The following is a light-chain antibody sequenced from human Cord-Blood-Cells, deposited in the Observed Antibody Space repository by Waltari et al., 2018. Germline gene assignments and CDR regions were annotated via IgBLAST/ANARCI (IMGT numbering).Light chain of an antibody. CDR3: CSYAGSYTYV. V-gene: IGLV2-11*01. CDR2: DVS. J-gene: IGLJ1*01. Sequence: QSALTQPRSVSGSPGPPVTISCTGTSSDVGGCNSVSWYQQHPGKAPNLMIYDVSKRPSGVPDRFSGSKSGNTASLTISGLQAEDEADYYCCSYAGSYTYVFGTGTKVTVL. CDR1: SSDVGGCNS.